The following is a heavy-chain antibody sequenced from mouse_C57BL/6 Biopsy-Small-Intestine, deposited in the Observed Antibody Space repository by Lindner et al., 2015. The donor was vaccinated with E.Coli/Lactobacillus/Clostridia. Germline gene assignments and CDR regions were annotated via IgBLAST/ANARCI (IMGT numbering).Heavy chain of an antibody. CDR1: GYSITSDY. Sequence: VQLQESGPGLAKPSQTLSLTCSVTGYSITSDYWNWIRKFPGNKLEYMGYISYSGSTYCNPSLKSRISITRDTSKNQYYLQLNSVTTEDTATYYCARYSRYGSSPLYWYFDVWGTGTTVTVSS. CDR3: ARYSRYGSSPLYWYFDV. V-gene: IGHV3-8*01. CDR2: ISYSGST. D-gene: IGHD1-1*01. J-gene: IGHJ1*03.